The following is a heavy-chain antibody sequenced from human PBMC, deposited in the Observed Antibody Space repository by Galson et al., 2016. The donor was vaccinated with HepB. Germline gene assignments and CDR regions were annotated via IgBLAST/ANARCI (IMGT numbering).Heavy chain of an antibody. CDR1: GFTFGSYA. CDR2: ISGSGVGT. D-gene: IGHD3-10*01. J-gene: IGHJ3*02. CDR3: AKDRTLLVWLEMEPDDALDI. V-gene: IGHV3-23*01. Sequence: SLRLSCAGSGFTFGSYAMNWVRQAPGKGLEWVSTISGSGVGTYYADSVKGRFIVSRDSSKSTLYLLMTSLTAEDTAVYYCAKDRTLLVWLEMEPDDALDIWGQGTMVTVSS.